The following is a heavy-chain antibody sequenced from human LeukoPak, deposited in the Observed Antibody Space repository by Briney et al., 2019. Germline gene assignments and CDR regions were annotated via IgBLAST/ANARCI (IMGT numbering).Heavy chain of an antibody. D-gene: IGHD3-3*01. CDR3: AGGSGFLIQK. CDR2: IKQDGSAT. J-gene: IGHJ4*02. Sequence: GRSLRLSCAASGFTISSYWMNWVRQAPGQGLEWVAIIKQDGSATYYVDSVKGRFTISRDNAKNSLYLQVNNLRAEDTAVYYCAGGSGFLIQKWGQGALVTVSS. V-gene: IGHV3-7*01. CDR1: GFTISSYW.